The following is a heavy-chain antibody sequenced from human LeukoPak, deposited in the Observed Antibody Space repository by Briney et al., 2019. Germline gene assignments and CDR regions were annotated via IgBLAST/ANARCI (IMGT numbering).Heavy chain of an antibody. Sequence: GGSLRLSCAASGFTFDNFAMSWVRQAPGKGLEWVSGISGSGVGTYYTDPVKGRFTISRDNSKNTLHLQMNSLKAEDTAVYYCAKYGGSYLRWFDSWGQGTLVTVSS. J-gene: IGHJ5*01. V-gene: IGHV3-23*01. CDR3: AKYGGSYLRWFDS. CDR1: GFTFDNFA. CDR2: ISGSGVGT. D-gene: IGHD1-26*01.